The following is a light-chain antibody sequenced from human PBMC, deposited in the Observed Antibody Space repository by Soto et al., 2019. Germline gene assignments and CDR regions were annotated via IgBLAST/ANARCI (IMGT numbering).Light chain of an antibody. V-gene: IGKV1-9*01. Sequence: DIQMTQSPSSLSASVGDRVPITCRASQGISSYLAWYQQKPGKAPKLLIYTASTLQSGVPSRFSGSGSGTDFTLTISSLQPDDFATYYCLQLNSYPRTFGQGTKVDIK. J-gene: IGKJ1*01. CDR3: LQLNSYPRT. CDR2: TAS. CDR1: QGISSY.